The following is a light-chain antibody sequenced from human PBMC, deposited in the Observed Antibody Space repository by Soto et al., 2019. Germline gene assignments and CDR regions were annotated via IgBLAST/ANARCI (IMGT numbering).Light chain of an antibody. V-gene: IGKV3-11*01. CDR3: PQRSKWPRT. Sequence: IVLTQSQATLSLSQGQRATLSCRASEHIYNYLAWYQQKTGQAPRLLIYDAVSRATGSPAKCSGSGGGTDFSITIISRVPEDVVVDYCPQRSKWPRTFGGGTKVDIK. CDR2: DAV. CDR1: EHIYNY. J-gene: IGKJ4*01.